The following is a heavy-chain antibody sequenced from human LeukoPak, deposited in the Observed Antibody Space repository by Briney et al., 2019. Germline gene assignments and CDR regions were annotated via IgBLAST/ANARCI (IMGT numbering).Heavy chain of an antibody. CDR2: IYSGGST. CDR1: GFTVSSNY. Sequence: GGSLRLSCAASGFTVSSNYMSWVRQAPGKGLEWVSVIYSGGSTYYADSVKGRFTISRDNSKNTLYLQMNSLRAEDTAVYYCARAPFRVYGMDVWGQGTTVTVSS. V-gene: IGHV3-66*01. J-gene: IGHJ6*02. CDR3: ARAPFRVYGMDV.